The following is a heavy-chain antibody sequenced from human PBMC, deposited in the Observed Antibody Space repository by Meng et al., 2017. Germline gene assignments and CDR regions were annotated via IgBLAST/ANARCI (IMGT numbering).Heavy chain of an antibody. CDR3: ATRGNPYLNC. CDR2: INTYNGKT. CDR1: GYTLSSDG. V-gene: IGHV1-18*01. J-gene: IGHJ4*02. Sequence: QGQQVQSGAEVKKPGASVKVSCEASGYTLSSDGFSWVRPAPGQGLEWLGWINTYNGKTDYAQKFQGRITMTTDTFTSTAYMELRNLRSDDTAVYYCATRGNPYLNCWGQGTLVTVSS.